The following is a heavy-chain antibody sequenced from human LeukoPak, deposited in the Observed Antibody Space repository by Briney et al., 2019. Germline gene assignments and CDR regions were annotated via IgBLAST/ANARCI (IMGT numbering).Heavy chain of an antibody. V-gene: IGHV1-8*03. CDR3: ARGFYSSSWYGY. Sequence: GASVKVSCKASGYTFTSYDINWVRQATGQGLEWMGWMNPNSGNTGYAQKFQGRVTITRNTSISTAYMELSSLRSEDTAVYYCARGFYSSSWYGYWGQGTLVTVSS. CDR1: GYTFTSYD. CDR2: MNPNSGNT. J-gene: IGHJ4*02. D-gene: IGHD6-13*01.